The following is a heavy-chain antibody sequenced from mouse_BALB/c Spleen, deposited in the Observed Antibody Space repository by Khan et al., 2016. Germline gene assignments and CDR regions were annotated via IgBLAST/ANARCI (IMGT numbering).Heavy chain of an antibody. J-gene: IGHJ4*01. CDR2: ISYSGST. CDR3: ASYYGNYYAMDY. D-gene: IGHD2-1*01. CDR1: GYSITSDYA. V-gene: IGHV3-2*02. Sequence: EVQLQESGPGLVKTSQSLSLTCTVTGYSITSDYAWNWIRHFPGNKLEWMGYISYSGSTSYNPSLTSRISITRDTSKNQFFLQLNSVTTEDTATYYCASYYGNYYAMDYWGQGTSVTVSS.